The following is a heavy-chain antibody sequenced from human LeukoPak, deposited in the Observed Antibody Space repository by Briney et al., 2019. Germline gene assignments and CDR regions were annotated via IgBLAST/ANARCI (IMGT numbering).Heavy chain of an antibody. Sequence: GGSLRLSCAASGFTFSSYAMSWVRQAPGKGLEWVSAISGSGGSTYYADSVKGRFTISRDNSKNTLYLQMNSLRAEDTAVYYCAKRNTYYDSSGYSFDYWGQGTLVTVSS. CDR3: AKRNTYYDSSGYSFDY. J-gene: IGHJ4*02. CDR1: GFTFSSYA. D-gene: IGHD3-22*01. V-gene: IGHV3-23*01. CDR2: ISGSGGST.